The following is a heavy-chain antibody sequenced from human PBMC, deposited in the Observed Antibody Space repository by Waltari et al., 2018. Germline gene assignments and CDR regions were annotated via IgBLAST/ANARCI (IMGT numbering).Heavy chain of an antibody. Sequence: EVQLVESGGGLVQPGGSLRLSCKASGFSFSTYWMSWVRQAPGKGRGGVARIREEGSDKYYVDSVKGRFTISRDNAKTSLYLQMNSLRAEDTAVYFCANSPVESGATGSVKPWGFDYWGQGNLVTVSS. CDR1: GFSFSTYW. CDR3: ANSPVESGATGSVKPWGFDY. J-gene: IGHJ4*02. D-gene: IGHD2-2*01. V-gene: IGHV3-7*01. CDR2: IREEGSDK.